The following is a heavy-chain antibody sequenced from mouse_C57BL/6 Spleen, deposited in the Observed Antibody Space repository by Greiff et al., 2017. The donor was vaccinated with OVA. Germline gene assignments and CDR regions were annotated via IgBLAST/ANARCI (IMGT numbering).Heavy chain of an antibody. CDR3: ARGGYGAWFAY. V-gene: IGHV3-6*01. CDR2: ISYDGSN. Sequence: EVKLQESGPGLVKPSQSLSLTCSVTGYSITSGYYWHWIRQFPGNKLEWMGYISYDGSNNYNPSLKNRISITRDTSKNQFFLKLNSVTTEDTATYYCARGGYGAWFAYWGQGTLVTVSA. D-gene: IGHD1-1*02. CDR1: GYSITSGYY. J-gene: IGHJ3*01.